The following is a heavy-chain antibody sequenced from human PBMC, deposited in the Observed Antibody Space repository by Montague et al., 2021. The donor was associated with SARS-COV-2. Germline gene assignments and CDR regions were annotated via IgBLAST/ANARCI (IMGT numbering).Heavy chain of an antibody. CDR3: ARATHDSSSWTYYYYYVMDV. V-gene: IGHV3-13*04. D-gene: IGHD6-13*01. CDR1: GFTFSSYD. CDR2: IGTAGDT. J-gene: IGHJ6*02. Sequence: SLRLSCAASGFTFSSYDMHWVRQATGKGLEWVSAIGTAGDTYYPGSAKGRFTISRENAKNSLYLQMNSLRAGDTAVYYCARATHDSSSWTYYYYYVMDVWGQGTTVTVSS.